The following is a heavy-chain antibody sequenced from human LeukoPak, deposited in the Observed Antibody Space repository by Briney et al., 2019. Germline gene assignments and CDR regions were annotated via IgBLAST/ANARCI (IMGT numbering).Heavy chain of an antibody. CDR3: ARTSVAENFDY. J-gene: IGHJ4*02. V-gene: IGHV4-39*07. CDR1: GGSISSSSYY. Sequence: PSETLSLTCTVSGGSISSSSYYWGWIRQPPGKGLEWIGSIYYSGSTYYNPSLKSRVTISVDTSKNQFSLKLSSVTAADTAVYYCARTSVAENFDYWGQGTLVTVSS. D-gene: IGHD6-19*01. CDR2: IYYSGST.